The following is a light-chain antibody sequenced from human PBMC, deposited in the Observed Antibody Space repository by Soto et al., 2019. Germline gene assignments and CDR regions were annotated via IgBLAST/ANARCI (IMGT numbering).Light chain of an antibody. CDR3: QQSYSTPPYT. CDR1: QSISTY. V-gene: IGKV1-39*01. J-gene: IGKJ2*01. CDR2: AAS. Sequence: DIQMNQSPSSLSASVGDRVTITCRASQSISTYLNWYQQKPGKAPKLLIYAASSLQSGVPSRFSGVGSGTDFTLTSSSRQPEDFATYYCQQSYSTPPYTFGQGTKLEIK.